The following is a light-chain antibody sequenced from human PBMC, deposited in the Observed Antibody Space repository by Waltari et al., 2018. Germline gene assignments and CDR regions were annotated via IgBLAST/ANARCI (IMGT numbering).Light chain of an antibody. CDR3: VTWDDSLSGAV. CDR1: SSHSGIND. CDR2: KNN. V-gene: IGLV1-47*01. Sequence: QSVLTQPPSASGTPGQRVTISCSGSSSHSGINDVYWYPHLPGTAPKLLIYKNNQRPSGVPDRFSGSKSGTSASLAISGLRSEDEADYYCVTWDDSLSGAVFGGGTQLTVL. J-gene: IGLJ7*01.